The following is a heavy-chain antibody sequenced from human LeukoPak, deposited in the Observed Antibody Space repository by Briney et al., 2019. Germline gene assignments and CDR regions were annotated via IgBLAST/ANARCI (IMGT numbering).Heavy chain of an antibody. D-gene: IGHD1-1*01. J-gene: IGHJ6*03. Sequence: GGSLRLSCEASGLTFSIYEVNWVRQAPGKGLEWLSHISDSGSSVHYADSVKDRFTISRDNSKNSLYLEMNSLRVEDTAIYYCARDATTAIGTVYMDVWGKGTTVTISS. CDR2: ISDSGSSV. CDR3: ARDATTAIGTVYMDV. CDR1: GLTFSIYE. V-gene: IGHV3-48*03.